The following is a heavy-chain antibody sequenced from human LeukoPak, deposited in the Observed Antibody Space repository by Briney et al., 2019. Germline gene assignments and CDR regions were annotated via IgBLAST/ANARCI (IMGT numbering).Heavy chain of an antibody. D-gene: IGHD3-16*01. V-gene: IGHV3-23*01. CDR2: ITATGSRT. Sequence: GGSLRLSCAASGLTFGSYTMSWVRQAPGKGLEWVSGITATGSRTYYADSVKGRFTISRDSSKNTPYLQLNSLGVDDTAVYYCATSMGGGNIDYWGQGTLVTVSS. CDR3: ATSMGGGNIDY. J-gene: IGHJ4*02. CDR1: GLTFGSYT.